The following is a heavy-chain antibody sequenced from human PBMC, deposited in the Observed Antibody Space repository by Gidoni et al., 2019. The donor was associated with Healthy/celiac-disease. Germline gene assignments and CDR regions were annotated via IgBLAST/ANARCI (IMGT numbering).Heavy chain of an antibody. CDR3: ARGRPIYSGSYPFDY. V-gene: IGHV5-51*01. D-gene: IGHD1-26*01. CDR2: IYPGDYDT. Sequence: EVQLVPSGAEVKKPGAALKISCTGSGYSFTRYWIGWVRHMPGKGLEWVGIIYPGDYDTRYSTSFQGQVTISADKSISTAYLQWSSLKASDTAMYYCARGRPIYSGSYPFDYWGQGTLVTVSS. J-gene: IGHJ4*02. CDR1: GYSFTRYW.